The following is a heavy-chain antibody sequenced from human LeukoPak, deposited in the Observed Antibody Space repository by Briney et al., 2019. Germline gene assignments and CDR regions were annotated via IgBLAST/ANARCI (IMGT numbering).Heavy chain of an antibody. D-gene: IGHD3-10*01. J-gene: IGHJ3*02. CDR3: ARDQALYGLDAFDI. V-gene: IGHV4-4*02. Sequence: SGTLSLTCAVSGGSISSNNWWSWVRQPPGKGLEWIGEIYHSGSTNYNPSLKSRVTISVDKSKNQFSLKLSSVTAADTAVYYCARDQALYGLDAFDIWGQGTMVTVSS. CDR1: GGSISSNNW. CDR2: IYHSGST.